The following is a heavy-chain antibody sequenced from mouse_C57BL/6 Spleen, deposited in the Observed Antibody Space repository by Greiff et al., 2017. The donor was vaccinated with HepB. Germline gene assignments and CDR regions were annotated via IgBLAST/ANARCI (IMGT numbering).Heavy chain of an antibody. CDR3: ALYYYGSSYDYFDY. CDR1: GYTFTTYP. J-gene: IGHJ2*01. D-gene: IGHD1-1*01. CDR2: FHPYNDDN. Sequence: QVQLQQSGAELVKPGASVKMSCKASGYTFTTYPIEWMKQNHGKSLEWIGNFHPYNDDNKYNEKFKGKATLTVEKSSSTVYLELSRLTSDDSAVYYCALYYYGSSYDYFDYWGQGTTLTVSS. V-gene: IGHV1-47*01.